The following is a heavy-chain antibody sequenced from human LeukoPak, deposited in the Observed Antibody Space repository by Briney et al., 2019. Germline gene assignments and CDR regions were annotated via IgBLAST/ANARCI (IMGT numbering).Heavy chain of an antibody. CDR2: ISYDGSNK. CDR1: GFTFSSYG. Sequence: PGRSLRLSCAASGFTFSSYGMHWVRQAPGKGLEWVAVISYDGSNKYYADSVKGRFTISRGNSKNTLYLQMNSLRAEDTAVYYCAKSFGVLDQTASFDYWGQGTLVTVSS. V-gene: IGHV3-30*18. D-gene: IGHD3-3*01. J-gene: IGHJ4*02. CDR3: AKSFGVLDQTASFDY.